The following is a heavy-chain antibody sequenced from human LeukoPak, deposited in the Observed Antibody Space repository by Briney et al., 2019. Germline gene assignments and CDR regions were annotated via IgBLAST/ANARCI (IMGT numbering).Heavy chain of an antibody. Sequence: PRGSLRHSCVASGFSFGNYAMSWVRQAPGKGLQWVSQISGTGGATWYAGFARDRYTISRDNSKKTLYLQMSGLRVEDTAMYYCVKDPRDTYGTNWFVTWGQG. CDR3: VKDPRDTYGTNWFVT. V-gene: IGHV3-23*01. D-gene: IGHD2-21*01. J-gene: IGHJ5*02. CDR2: ISGTGGAT. CDR1: GFSFGNYA.